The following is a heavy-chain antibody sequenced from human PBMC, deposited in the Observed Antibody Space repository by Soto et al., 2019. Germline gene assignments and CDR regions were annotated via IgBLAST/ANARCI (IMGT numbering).Heavy chain of an antibody. D-gene: IGHD1-1*01. CDR2: MNPNSGNT. CDR1: GYTFTSYD. CDR3: ARSRQWTPTDR. Sequence: QVQLVQSGAEVKKPGASVKVSCKASGYTFTSYDINWVRQATGQGLEWMGWMNPNSGNTDYAQKSQGIVHMTRNTSISTAYMELSSLRSEDTAVYYCARSRQWTPTDRWGQGTLVTVSS. J-gene: IGHJ4*02. V-gene: IGHV1-8*01.